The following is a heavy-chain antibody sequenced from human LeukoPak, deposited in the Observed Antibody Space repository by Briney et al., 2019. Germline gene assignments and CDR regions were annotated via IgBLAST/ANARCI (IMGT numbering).Heavy chain of an antibody. V-gene: IGHV3-48*04. CDR3: ARDAGYGSGSPWNWFDP. Sequence: QSGGSLRLSCAASGFTFSSYSMNWVRQAPGKGLEWVSYISNSSSTIYYAGSVKGRFTISRDNAKNSLYLQMNSLRAEDTAVYYCARDAGYGSGSPWNWFDPWGQGTLVTVSS. CDR1: GFTFSSYS. CDR2: ISNSSSTI. J-gene: IGHJ5*02. D-gene: IGHD3-10*01.